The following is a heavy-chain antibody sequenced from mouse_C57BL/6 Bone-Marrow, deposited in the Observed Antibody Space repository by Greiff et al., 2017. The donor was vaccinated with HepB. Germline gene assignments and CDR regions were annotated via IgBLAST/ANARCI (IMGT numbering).Heavy chain of an antibody. D-gene: IGHD1-1*01. J-gene: IGHJ3*01. CDR3: ARVDYGSPFAY. V-gene: IGHV1-80*01. CDR2: IYPGDGDT. CDR1: GYAFSSYW. Sequence: VQLQQSGAELVKPGASVKISCKASGYAFSSYWMNWVKQRPGKGLEWIGQIYPGDGDTKYNGKFKGKATLTADKYSSTAYMQLSSLTSEDSAVYFCARVDYGSPFAYWGQGTLVTVSA.